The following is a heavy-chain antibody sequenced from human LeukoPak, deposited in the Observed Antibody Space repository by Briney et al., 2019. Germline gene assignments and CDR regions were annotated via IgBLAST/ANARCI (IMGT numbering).Heavy chain of an antibody. CDR3: ARSVTYQYFQN. J-gene: IGHJ1*01. CDR2: ISTSSTYI. V-gene: IGHV3-21*01. CDR1: GFTFSSYS. D-gene: IGHD2-2*01. Sequence: PGGSLRLSCAASGFTFSSYSMNWVRQAPGKGLEWVSSISTSSTYIYYADSVKGRFTISRDNAKNSLYLQMNSLRAEDTAVYYCARSVTYQYFQNWGQGTLVTVSS.